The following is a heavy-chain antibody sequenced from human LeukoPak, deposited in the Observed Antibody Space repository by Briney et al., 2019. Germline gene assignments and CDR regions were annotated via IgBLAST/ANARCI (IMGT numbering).Heavy chain of an antibody. V-gene: IGHV4-59*08. D-gene: IGHD3-10*01. J-gene: IGHJ5*02. CDR1: GGSISIYY. Sequence: SETLSLTCTVSGGSISIYYWSCIRQPPGKGVEWIGYIYYSGSTNYNPSLKSRVTISVDTSKNQFSLKLSSVTAADTAVYYCARGRDLNWFDPWGQGTLVTVSS. CDR2: IYYSGST. CDR3: ARGRDLNWFDP.